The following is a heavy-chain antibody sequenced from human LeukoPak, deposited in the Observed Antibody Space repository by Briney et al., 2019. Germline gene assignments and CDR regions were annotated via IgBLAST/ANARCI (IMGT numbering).Heavy chain of an antibody. Sequence: GASVKVSCKASGYTFTSYGISWVREAPGQGLEWRGWISAYNGNTNFAQKLQDRVTMTTDTSTSTAYMELRSLRSDDTAVYYCARAEKPNWGNYYYYCMDVWGKGTTVTVSS. CDR1: GYTFTSYG. J-gene: IGHJ6*03. CDR2: ISAYNGNT. D-gene: IGHD7-27*01. CDR3: ARAEKPNWGNYYYYCMDV. V-gene: IGHV1-18*01.